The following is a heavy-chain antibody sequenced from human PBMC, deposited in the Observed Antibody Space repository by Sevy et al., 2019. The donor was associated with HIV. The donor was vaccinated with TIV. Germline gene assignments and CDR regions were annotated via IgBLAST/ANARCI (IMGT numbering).Heavy chain of an antibody. J-gene: IGHJ3*02. Sequence: GGSLRLSCAASGFTFSNAWMSWVRQAPGKGLEWVGRIKSKTDGGTTDYAAPVKGRFTISRDDSKNPLYLQMNSLKTEDTAVYYCTTDYYDSSGYSHAFDIWGQGTMVTVSS. CDR2: IKSKTDGGTT. CDR1: GFTFSNAW. D-gene: IGHD3-22*01. CDR3: TTDYYDSSGYSHAFDI. V-gene: IGHV3-15*01.